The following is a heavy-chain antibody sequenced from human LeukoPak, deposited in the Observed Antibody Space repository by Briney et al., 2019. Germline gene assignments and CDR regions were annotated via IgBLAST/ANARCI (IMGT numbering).Heavy chain of an antibody. CDR3: AREYGSGSNPFDY. CDR1: GFTFSSYA. CDR2: ISGSGGST. D-gene: IGHD3-10*01. Sequence: GGSLRLSCAASGFTFSSYAMSWVRQAPGKGLEWVSAISGSGGSTYYADSVKGRFTISRDNAQNSLYLQMNSLRAEDTALYYCAREYGSGSNPFDYWGQGTLVTVSS. V-gene: IGHV3-23*01. J-gene: IGHJ4*02.